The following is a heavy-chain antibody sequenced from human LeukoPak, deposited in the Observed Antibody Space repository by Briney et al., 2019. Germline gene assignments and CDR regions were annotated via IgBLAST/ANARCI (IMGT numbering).Heavy chain of an antibody. V-gene: IGHV5-51*01. Sequence: GESLKISCKGSGYSFTTYWIGWVRQMPGKGLEWMGIIHPSDSDTRYSPSFQGQVTISADKSIDTAYLQFSSLKASDTAMYYCARGAGRNGLALDYWGQGTLVTVSS. D-gene: IGHD3-10*01. CDR2: IHPSDSDT. J-gene: IGHJ4*02. CDR1: GYSFTTYW. CDR3: ARGAGRNGLALDY.